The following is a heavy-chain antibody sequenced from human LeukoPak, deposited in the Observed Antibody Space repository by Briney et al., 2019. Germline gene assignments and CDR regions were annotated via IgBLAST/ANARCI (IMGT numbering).Heavy chain of an antibody. Sequence: GRSLRLSCAASGFTFSSYGMHWVRQAPGKGLEWVAVISYDGSNKYYADSVKGRFTISRDNSKNTLYLQMNSLRAEDTAVYYCAKARYCSSTSCRAPSAFDIWGQGIMVTVSS. J-gene: IGHJ3*02. CDR1: GFTFSSYG. CDR3: AKARYCSSTSCRAPSAFDI. CDR2: ISYDGSNK. V-gene: IGHV3-30*18. D-gene: IGHD2-2*01.